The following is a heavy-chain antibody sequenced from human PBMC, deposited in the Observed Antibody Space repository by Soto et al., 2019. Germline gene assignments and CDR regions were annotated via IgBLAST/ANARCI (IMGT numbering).Heavy chain of an antibody. CDR1: GGTFSSYA. CDR3: ARIGYCSGGSCWGYYYGMDV. D-gene: IGHD2-15*01. Sequence: QVQLVQSGAEVKKPGSSVKVSCKASGGTFSSYAISWVRQAPGQGLEWMGGIIPIFGTANYAQKFQGRVTITGDESTSTAYMELSSLRSEYTAVYYCARIGYCSGGSCWGYYYGMDVWGQGTTVTVSS. CDR2: IIPIFGTA. J-gene: IGHJ6*02. V-gene: IGHV1-69*01.